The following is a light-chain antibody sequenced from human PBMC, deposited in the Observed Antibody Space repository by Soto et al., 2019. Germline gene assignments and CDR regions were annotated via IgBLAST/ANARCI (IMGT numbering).Light chain of an antibody. CDR3: SSYAGSNNLGV. CDR1: SSDVGGYYY. Sequence: QSALTQPPSASGSPGQSVTISCTGTSSDVGGYYYVSWYQQHPGKAPQLMIYEVSKRPSGVPDRFSGSQSGNTASLTVSGLHAEDEADYYCSSYAGSNNLGVFGGGTKLTDL. V-gene: IGLV2-8*01. CDR2: EVS. J-gene: IGLJ2*01.